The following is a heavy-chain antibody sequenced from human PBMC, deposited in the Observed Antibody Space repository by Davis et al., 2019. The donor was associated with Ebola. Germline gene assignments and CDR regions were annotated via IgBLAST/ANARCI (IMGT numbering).Heavy chain of an antibody. CDR2: ISAYNGNT. CDR3: ARTSIVGTTTTASDI. D-gene: IGHD1-26*01. J-gene: IGHJ3*02. V-gene: IGHV1-18*04. Sequence: ASVKVSCKASGYTFTSSAISWVRQAPGQGLEWMGWISAYNGNTNYAQILQGRVTMTTDTSTGTAYMELRSLRSDDTAVYFCARTSIVGTTTTASDIWGQGTMVTVSS. CDR1: GYTFTSSA.